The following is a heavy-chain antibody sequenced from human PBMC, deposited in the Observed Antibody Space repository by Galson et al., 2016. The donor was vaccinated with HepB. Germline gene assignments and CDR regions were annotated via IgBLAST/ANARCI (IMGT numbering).Heavy chain of an antibody. CDR2: IVPVFGTG. Sequence: SVKVSCKASGGTFSSDVISWVRQAPGQGLEWMGGIVPVFGTGNYAQNFQDRVTITADESTSTVHMEVSSLRADDTAGYYCATEIGPTIHHSHYRMDVWGQGTTVIVSS. D-gene: IGHD5-24*01. CDR1: GGTFSSDV. V-gene: IGHV1-69*13. CDR3: ATEIGPTIHHSHYRMDV. J-gene: IGHJ6*02.